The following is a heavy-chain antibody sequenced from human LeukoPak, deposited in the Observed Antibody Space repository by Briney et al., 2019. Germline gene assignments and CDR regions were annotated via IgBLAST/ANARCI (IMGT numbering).Heavy chain of an antibody. CDR2: IKRDGSEK. V-gene: IGHV3-7*01. J-gene: IGHJ4*02. CDR3: ARDQNYYDSSGELYYVY. CDR1: GFSFNSYW. D-gene: IGHD3-22*01. Sequence: GGSLRLSCAASGFSFNSYWMSWVRQAPGKGLEWVANIKRDGSEKYYVDSVKGRFTISRDNAKNSLYLQMDSLRAEDTAVYYCARDQNYYDSSGELYYVYWGQGTLVTVSS.